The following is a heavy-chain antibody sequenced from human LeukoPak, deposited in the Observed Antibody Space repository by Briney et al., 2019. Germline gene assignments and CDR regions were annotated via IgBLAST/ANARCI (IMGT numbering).Heavy chain of an antibody. CDR2: THHSGTT. Sequence: ASETLSLTCTVSGYSISSGSYWGWIRQPPGKGLEWIGSTHHSGTTYYNPSLKSRVTISVDTSKNQFSLKLSSVTAADTAVYYCARRTRPNYYGSGSYLARSQFYYFDYWGQGTLVTVSS. CDR3: ARRTRPNYYGSGSYLARSQFYYFDY. J-gene: IGHJ4*02. CDR1: GYSISSGSY. V-gene: IGHV4-38-2*02. D-gene: IGHD3-10*01.